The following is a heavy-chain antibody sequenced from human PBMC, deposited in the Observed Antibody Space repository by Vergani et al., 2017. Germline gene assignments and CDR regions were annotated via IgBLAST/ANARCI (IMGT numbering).Heavy chain of an antibody. CDR3: ARWGNEKRLDS. Sequence: QVQFVESEGGVVQPGRSLTLSCVASGFTFSSHGMHWVRQAPGKGLGWVAVIWYDGSNKYYGDCVKGRFTISRENSKNTLYLQMNSRRVEDTAVYYCARWGNEKRLDSWGQGTLVTVSS. D-gene: IGHD1-1*01. CDR1: GFTFSSHG. J-gene: IGHJ5*01. CDR2: IWYDGSNK. V-gene: IGHV3-33*01.